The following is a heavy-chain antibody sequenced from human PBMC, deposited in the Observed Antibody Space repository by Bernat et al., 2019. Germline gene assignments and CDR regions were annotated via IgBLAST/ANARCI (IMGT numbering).Heavy chain of an antibody. CDR3: AREMGATYYYGMDV. V-gene: IGHV3-48*03. D-gene: IGHD1-26*01. CDR2: ISSSGSTI. CDR1: GFTFSSYE. J-gene: IGHJ6*02. Sequence: EVQLVESGGGLVQPGGSLRLSCAASGFTFSSYEMNWVRQAPGKGLEWVSYISSSGSTIYYADSVKGRFTISRDNAKNSLYLQMNSLRAEDTAVYYCAREMGATYYYGMDVWGQGTTVTVSS.